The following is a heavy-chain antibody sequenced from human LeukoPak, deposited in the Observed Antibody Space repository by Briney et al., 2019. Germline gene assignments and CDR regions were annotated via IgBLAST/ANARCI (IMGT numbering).Heavy chain of an antibody. V-gene: IGHV4-59*08. J-gene: IGHJ4*02. CDR1: IGSISGYF. CDR2: IYYNGNT. D-gene: IGHD4-17*01. Sequence: SETLSLTCSVSIGSISGYFWSWIRQPPGKGLEWIGYIYYNGNTNYNPSLKSRVTISVDTSKNQFSLKLSSVTAADTAVYYCASGTTVTTYWGQGTLVTVSP. CDR3: ASGTTVTTY.